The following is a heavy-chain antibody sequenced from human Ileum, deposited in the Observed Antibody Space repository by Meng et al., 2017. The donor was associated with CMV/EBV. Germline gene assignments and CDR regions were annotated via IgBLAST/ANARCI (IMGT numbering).Heavy chain of an antibody. J-gene: IGHJ4*02. CDR1: DASFSDFY. CDR2: IHPSGST. D-gene: IGHD1-14*01. CDR3: ARGQDNHKGGVH. V-gene: IGHV4-34*01. Sequence: VPFQLLGGRLLKPSETLSRTCDVYDASFSDFYWSWTRHLPGKGLEWIGEIHPSGSTHYNPSLESRVSISVHMSNNQFSLKVSSVTAADTAVYYCARGQDNHKGGVHWGQGTLVTVSS.